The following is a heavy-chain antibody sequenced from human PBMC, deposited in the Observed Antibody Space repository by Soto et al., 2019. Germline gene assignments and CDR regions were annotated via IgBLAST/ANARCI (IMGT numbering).Heavy chain of an antibody. CDR3: ARDSSSLISVGHNWFDP. V-gene: IGHV4-59*01. J-gene: IGHJ5*02. Sequence: PSETLSLTCTVSGGSISSYYWSWIRQPPGKGLEWIGYIYYSGSTNYNPSLKSRVTISVDTSKNQFSLKLSSVTAADTAVYYCARDSSSLISVGHNWFDPWGQGTLVTVSS. CDR2: IYYSGST. D-gene: IGHD6-6*01. CDR1: GGSISSYY.